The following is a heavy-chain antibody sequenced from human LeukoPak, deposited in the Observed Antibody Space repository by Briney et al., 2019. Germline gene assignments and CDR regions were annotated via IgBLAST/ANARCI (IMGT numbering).Heavy chain of an antibody. CDR1: GYTFTSYD. Sequence: GASVKVSCKASGYTFTSYDINWVRQATGQGLEWMGWMNPNSGNTGYAQKFQGRVTMTRNTSISTAYMELCSLRSEDTAVYYCARSLPRILVVIAAGYYYGMDVWGQGTTVTVSS. J-gene: IGHJ6*02. D-gene: IGHD2-21*01. CDR3: ARSLPRILVVIAAGYYYGMDV. V-gene: IGHV1-8*01. CDR2: MNPNSGNT.